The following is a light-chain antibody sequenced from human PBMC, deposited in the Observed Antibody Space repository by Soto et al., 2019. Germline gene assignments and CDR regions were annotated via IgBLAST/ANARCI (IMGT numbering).Light chain of an antibody. CDR1: SSNIGAGYD. Sequence: QSVPTQPPSVSGAPGQRVTISCTGSSSNIGAGYDVHWYQQLPGTAPKLLIYGYNNRPSGVPDRFSGSKSGTSASLAITGLQAEDEADYYCQSYDNNLSGLVFGGGTKLTVL. CDR3: QSYDNNLSGLV. J-gene: IGLJ3*02. V-gene: IGLV1-40*01. CDR2: GYN.